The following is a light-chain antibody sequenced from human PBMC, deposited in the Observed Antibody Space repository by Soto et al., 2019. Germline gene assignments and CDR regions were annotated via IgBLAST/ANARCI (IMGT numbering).Light chain of an antibody. CDR3: SSYAGSNNLI. J-gene: IGLJ2*01. V-gene: IGLV2-8*01. CDR2: EVN. CDR1: SSDLGDYDY. Sequence: QSALTQPPSASGSPGQSVTISCTGTSSDLGDYDYVSWYQQRPGKAPKVMIYEVNKRPSGVPDRFSGSKSGNTASLTVTGLQAEDEADYYCSSYAGSNNLIFGGGTKRTVL.